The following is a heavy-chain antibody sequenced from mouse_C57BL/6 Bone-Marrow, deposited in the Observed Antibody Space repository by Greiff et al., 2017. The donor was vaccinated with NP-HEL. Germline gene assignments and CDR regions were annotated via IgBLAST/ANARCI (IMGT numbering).Heavy chain of an antibody. CDR1: GYTFTSYT. CDR3: APITTVVADY. Sequence: VQLQQSGAELARPGASVKMSCKASGYTFTSYTMHWVNQRPGQGLEWIGYINPSSGYTKYNQKFKDKATLTADKSSSTAYMQLSSLTSEDSAVYYCAPITTVVADYWGQGTTLTVSS. V-gene: IGHV1-4*01. D-gene: IGHD1-1*01. J-gene: IGHJ2*01. CDR2: INPSSGYT.